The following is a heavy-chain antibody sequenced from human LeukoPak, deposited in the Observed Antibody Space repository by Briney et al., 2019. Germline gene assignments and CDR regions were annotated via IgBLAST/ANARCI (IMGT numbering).Heavy chain of an antibody. J-gene: IGHJ4*02. CDR2: IYSGGST. V-gene: IGHV3-53*01. CDR3: AIVSLGLLPDY. Sequence: GGSLRLSCAASGFTVSSNYMSWVRQAPGKGLEWVSVIYSGGSTYYADSVKGRFTISRDNSKNTLYLQMNSLRAEDTAVYYCAIVSLGLLPDYWGQGTLGTVSS. D-gene: IGHD3-22*01. CDR1: GFTVSSNY.